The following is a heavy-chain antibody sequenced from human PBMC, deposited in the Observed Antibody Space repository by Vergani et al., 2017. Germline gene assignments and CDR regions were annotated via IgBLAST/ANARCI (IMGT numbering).Heavy chain of an antibody. CDR2: IIPILGIA. CDR3: ARERGGDYGDYLDY. J-gene: IGHJ4*02. CDR1: GGTFSSYT. Sequence: QVQLVQSGAEVKKPGSSVKVSCKASGGTFSSYTISWVRQAPGQGLEWMGRIIPILGIANYAQKFQGRVTITADKSTSTAYMELSSLRSEDTAVYYCARERGGDYGDYLDYWGQGTLVTVSS. V-gene: IGHV1-69*08. D-gene: IGHD4-17*01.